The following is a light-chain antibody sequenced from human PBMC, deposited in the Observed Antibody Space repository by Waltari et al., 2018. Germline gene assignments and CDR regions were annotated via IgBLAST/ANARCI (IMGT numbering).Light chain of an antibody. Sequence: EIVLTQSPGTLSLSPGERDTISCRASQSFGGIYLAWYQQKPGQAPSLLIYGTFSRATGIPDRFSGSGSGTDFILTISRLEPEDFAVYYCQQYGSSPGITFGQGTRVEIK. CDR2: GTF. CDR1: QSFGGIY. J-gene: IGKJ5*01. CDR3: QQYGSSPGIT. V-gene: IGKV3-20*01.